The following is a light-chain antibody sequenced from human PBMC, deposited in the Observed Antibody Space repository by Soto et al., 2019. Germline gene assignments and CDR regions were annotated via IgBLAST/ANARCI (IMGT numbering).Light chain of an antibody. Sequence: DIVMSQSPDSLAVSLGARASINCRSSEGALYSSNNEPFLAWYQQKPGQPPKQLIYWASNRESGVPARFRCSVAVTDVTLSISSLQAEDVALYFCQQYYNIPWAFGQGTKVDIK. CDR3: QQYYNIPWA. CDR1: EGALYSSNNEPF. J-gene: IGKJ1*01. V-gene: IGKV4-1*01. CDR2: WAS.